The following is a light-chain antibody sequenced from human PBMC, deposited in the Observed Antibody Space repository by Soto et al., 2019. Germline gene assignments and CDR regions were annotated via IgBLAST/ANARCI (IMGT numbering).Light chain of an antibody. V-gene: IGKV3-20*01. CDR2: GVS. CDR1: QSVSSSY. CDR3: QHYGSSLWT. J-gene: IGKJ1*01. Sequence: EIVLTQSPGTLSLSPGERATLSCRASQSVSSSYLAWYQQKPGQAPRLLIYGVSSRATGIPDRFSGSGSGTDFTLTISRLEPEDFAVYYCQHYGSSLWTFGQGTKV.